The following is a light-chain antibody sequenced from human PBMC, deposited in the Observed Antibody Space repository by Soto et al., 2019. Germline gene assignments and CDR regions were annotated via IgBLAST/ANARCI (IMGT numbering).Light chain of an antibody. J-gene: IGKJ1*01. Sequence: DIQMTQSPSTLSLSVGDRVTITCRASQTISSWLAWYQQQPGKAPRLLIYKTSTLTSGVPSRFSGSGSGTEFTLTISSLQPDDFAIYYCQHDDSSSEAFGQGTKVELK. CDR3: QHDDSSSEA. V-gene: IGKV1-5*03. CDR1: QTISSW. CDR2: KTS.